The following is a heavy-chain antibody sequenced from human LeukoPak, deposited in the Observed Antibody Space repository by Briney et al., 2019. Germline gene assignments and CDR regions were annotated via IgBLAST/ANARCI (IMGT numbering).Heavy chain of an antibody. V-gene: IGHV1-2*02. Sequence: GASVKVSCKTSGYPFIGQYLSWVRQAPGQGLEWMGRINPNSGATNYAQNFQGRLTMTRDTSISTAYMELSRLTSDDTDVYYCARDFPYCPTGSCSLFYYYMDIWGNGTTVTVSS. CDR1: GYPFIGQY. J-gene: IGHJ6*03. CDR2: INPNSGAT. D-gene: IGHD2-8*01. CDR3: ARDFPYCPTGSCSLFYYYMDI.